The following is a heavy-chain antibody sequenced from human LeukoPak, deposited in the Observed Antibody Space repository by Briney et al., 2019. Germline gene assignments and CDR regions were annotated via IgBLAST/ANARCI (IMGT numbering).Heavy chain of an antibody. J-gene: IGHJ4*02. V-gene: IGHV3-72*01. CDR1: GFTFSSYV. D-gene: IGHD2-15*01. CDR3: VVSLGVDFRNFDY. Sequence: GGSLRLSCAASGFTFSSYVMTWVRQAPGKGLEWVARIRNKANRYTTKYAASVEGRFTISRDDSKKSLYLQMNSLKSEDTAVYYCVVSLGVDFRNFDYWGKGPLVTVSS. CDR2: IRNKANRYTT.